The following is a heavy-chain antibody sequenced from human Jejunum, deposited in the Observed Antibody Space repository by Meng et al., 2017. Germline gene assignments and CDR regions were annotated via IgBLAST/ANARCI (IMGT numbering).Heavy chain of an antibody. V-gene: IGHV4-4*02. CDR1: GGSISNNNY. D-gene: IGHD2-15*01. CDR3: AKNGYCSGGRCSSGTSFDP. J-gene: IGHJ5*02. CDR2: ISDGGST. Sequence: LREPGHGLVNPSGPLSLTCAVSGGSISNNNYWSWVRQPPGKGLERIGEISDGGSTSYNPSLKNRVTISIDKSKSQFSLKLSSVTAADTAVYFCAKNGYCSGGRCSSGTSFDPWGQGTLVTVSS.